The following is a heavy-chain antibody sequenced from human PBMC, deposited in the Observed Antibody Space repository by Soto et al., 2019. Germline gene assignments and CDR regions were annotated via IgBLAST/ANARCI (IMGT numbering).Heavy chain of an antibody. CDR1: GLTFSSW. CDR2: ISYDGSNK. J-gene: IGHJ6*02. Sequence: PGGSLRLSCVASGLTFSSWMSWVRQAPGKGLEWVAVISYDGSNKYYADSVKGRFTISRDNSKNTLYLQMNSLRAEDTAVYYCAKGPAIVLVPAAMNYHYGMAVWGQGTTVTVSS. D-gene: IGHD2-2*01. CDR3: AKGPAIVLVPAAMNYHYGMAV. V-gene: IGHV3-30*18.